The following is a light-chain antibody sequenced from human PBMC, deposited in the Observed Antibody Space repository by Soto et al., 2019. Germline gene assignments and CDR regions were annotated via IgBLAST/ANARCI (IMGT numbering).Light chain of an antibody. Sequence: QSALTQPPSASGSPGQSVAVSCTGTSSDIGNYNFVSWYQQHPGKAPKLMIYEVSKRPSGVPDRFSGSKSGNTASLTVSGPQAEDEADYYCSSYAGSNTKVFGTGTKVTVL. CDR1: SSDIGNYNF. CDR3: SSYAGSNTKV. J-gene: IGLJ1*01. CDR2: EVS. V-gene: IGLV2-8*01.